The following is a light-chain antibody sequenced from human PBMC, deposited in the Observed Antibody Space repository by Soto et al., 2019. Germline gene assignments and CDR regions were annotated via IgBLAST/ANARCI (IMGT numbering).Light chain of an antibody. V-gene: IGLV2-11*01. Sequence: QSALTQPRSVSGSPGQSVTISCTGTRSDVGGYNYVSWYQQHPGKAPKLMIYDVSKRPSGVPDRFSGSKSGNTASLTISGLQAEDEADYYCCSYAVTYYVFGTGTKLTVL. CDR2: DVS. CDR3: CSYAVTYYV. J-gene: IGLJ1*01. CDR1: RSDVGGYNY.